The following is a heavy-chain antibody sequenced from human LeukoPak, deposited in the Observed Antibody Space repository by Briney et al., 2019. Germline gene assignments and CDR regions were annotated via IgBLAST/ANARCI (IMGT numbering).Heavy chain of an antibody. CDR2: ISGSGGST. D-gene: IGHD3-10*01. V-gene: IGHV3-23*01. CDR3: AKAPHYYGSGSYPPNDY. J-gene: IGHJ4*02. Sequence: GGSLRLSCAASGSTFSSYAMSWVRQAPGKGLEWVSAISGSGGSTYYADSVKGRFTISRDNSKNTLYLQMNSLRAEDTAVYYCAKAPHYYGSGSYPPNDYWGQGTLVTVSS. CDR1: GSTFSSYA.